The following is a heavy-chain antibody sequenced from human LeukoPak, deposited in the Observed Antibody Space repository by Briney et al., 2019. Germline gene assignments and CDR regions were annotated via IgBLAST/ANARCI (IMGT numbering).Heavy chain of an antibody. V-gene: IGHV1-69*05. CDR1: GGTFSSYA. CDR3: ASDSSGYYTKDFDI. CDR2: IIPIFGTA. D-gene: IGHD3-22*01. J-gene: IGHJ3*02. Sequence: GASVKVSCKASGGTFSSYAISWVRQAPGQGLEWMGRIIPIFGTANYAQKFQGRVTITTDESTSTAYMELSSLRSEDTAVYYCASDSSGYYTKDFDIWGQGTMVTVSS.